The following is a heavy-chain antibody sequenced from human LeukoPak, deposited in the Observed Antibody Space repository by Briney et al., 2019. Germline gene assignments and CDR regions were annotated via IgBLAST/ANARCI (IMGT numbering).Heavy chain of an antibody. CDR3: ARRHPDYGEAFDY. CDR2: ISAYNGNT. D-gene: IGHD4-17*01. CDR1: GYTFTSYG. V-gene: IGHV1-18*01. J-gene: IGHJ4*02. Sequence: ASVKVSCKASGYTFTSYGISWVRQATGQGLEWMGWISAYNGNTNYAQKLQGRVTMTTDTSTSTAYMELRNLTSDDTAVYYCARRHPDYGEAFDYWGQGTLVTVSS.